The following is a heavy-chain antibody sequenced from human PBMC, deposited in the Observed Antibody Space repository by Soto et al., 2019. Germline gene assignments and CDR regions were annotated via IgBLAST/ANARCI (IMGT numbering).Heavy chain of an antibody. CDR2: IYPGDSET. V-gene: IGHV5-51*01. CDR3: AIARTLSALFRTFDD. CDR1: GYSFTSYW. Sequence: PGEALPISFKGSGYSFTSYWIGWVRQRPGKGLEWMGTIYPGDSETTYSPSFQGQVTISADKSIRTAHLQWTSLKASDTAMYYCAIARTLSALFRTFDDWGQGTQVTVS. D-gene: IGHD3-10*01. J-gene: IGHJ4*02.